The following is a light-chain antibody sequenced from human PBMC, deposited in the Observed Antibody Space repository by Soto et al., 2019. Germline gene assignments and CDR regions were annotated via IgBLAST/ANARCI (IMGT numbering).Light chain of an antibody. Sequence: EIVLTQSPGTLSLSPGERATLSCRASQSVGSYLAWYQQKPGQAPRLLIYDASNRATGIPARFSGSGSGTEFSLTIGSLEPEDFAIYYCQQRTNWQFSFGPGTKVDLK. CDR3: QQRTNWQFS. V-gene: IGKV3-11*01. CDR2: DAS. CDR1: QSVGSY. J-gene: IGKJ3*01.